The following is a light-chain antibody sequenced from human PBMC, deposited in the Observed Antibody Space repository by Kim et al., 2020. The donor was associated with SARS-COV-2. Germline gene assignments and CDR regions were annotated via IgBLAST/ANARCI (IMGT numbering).Light chain of an antibody. J-gene: IGKJ5*01. CDR1: QDISYY. CDR3: QQYDNLPT. V-gene: IGKV1-33*01. CDR2: DAS. Sequence: SASVGDRVTIPCQATQDISYYLNGYQQKPGKAPKLLIYDASNLETGVPSRFSGSGSGTDFTFTISSLQPEDIATYYCQQYDNLPTFGQGTRLEIK.